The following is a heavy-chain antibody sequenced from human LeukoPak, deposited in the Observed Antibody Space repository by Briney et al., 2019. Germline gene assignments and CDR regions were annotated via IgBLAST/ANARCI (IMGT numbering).Heavy chain of an antibody. D-gene: IGHD2-2*01. V-gene: IGHV1-69*13. CDR3: ARARGFVVVPAAMVRHYYYGMDV. J-gene: IGHJ6*04. CDR2: IIPIFGTA. CDR1: GGTFSSYA. Sequence: ASVKVSCKAYGGTFSSYAISWVRQAPGQALEWLGGIIPIFGTANYAQKFQGRVTITADESTSTAYMELSSLRSEDTAVYYCARARGFVVVPAAMVRHYYYGMDVWGKGTTVTVSS.